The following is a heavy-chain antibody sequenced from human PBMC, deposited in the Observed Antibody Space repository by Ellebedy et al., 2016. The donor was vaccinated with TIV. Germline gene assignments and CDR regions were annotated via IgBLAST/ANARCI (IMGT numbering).Heavy chain of an antibody. CDR1: GYTFVNYD. D-gene: IGHD6-13*01. Sequence: AASVQVSCKASGYTFVNYDIYWLRQASGQGLEWVGWMSPNSGDTAYSQKFQGRATLTRDTSITTAYMEVTGLRAEDTAVYFCARGLGKQVDDAFDIWGQGTMVSVSS. J-gene: IGHJ3*02. CDR3: ARGLGKQVDDAFDI. CDR2: MSPNSGDT. V-gene: IGHV1-8*03.